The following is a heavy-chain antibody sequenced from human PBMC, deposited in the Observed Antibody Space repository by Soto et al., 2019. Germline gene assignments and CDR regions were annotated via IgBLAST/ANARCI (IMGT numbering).Heavy chain of an antibody. J-gene: IGHJ5*02. CDR1: GGTFSSYA. V-gene: IGHV1-69*13. CDR2: IIPIFGTA. D-gene: IGHD3-9*01. CDR3: ARGGHPTYYDILSWFDP. Sequence: GASVKVSCKASGGTFSSYAISWVRQAPGQGLEWMGGIIPIFGTANYAQKFQGRVTITADESTSTAYMELSSLRSEDTAVYYCARGGHPTYYDILSWFDPWGQGTLVTVSS.